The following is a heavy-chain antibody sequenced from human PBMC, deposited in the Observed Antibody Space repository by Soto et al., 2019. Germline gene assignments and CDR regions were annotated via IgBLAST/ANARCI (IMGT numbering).Heavy chain of an antibody. V-gene: IGHV3-21*01. J-gene: IGHJ3*02. Sequence: EVQLVESGGGLVQPGGSLRLSCTASGFTFSSYSMNWVRQAPGEWLERVSSISNSSSYIYYAVSVKVRFTISRDNAKNTLYQEMNSLRAKDSAVYSCARAQAYGESYDTFGIWGQGRMVTDSS. CDR1: GFTFSSYS. D-gene: IGHD1-26*01. CDR2: ISNSSSYI. CDR3: ARAQAYGESYDTFGI.